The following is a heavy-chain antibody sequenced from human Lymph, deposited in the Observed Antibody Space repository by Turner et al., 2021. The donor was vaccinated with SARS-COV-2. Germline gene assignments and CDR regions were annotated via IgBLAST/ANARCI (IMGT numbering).Heavy chain of an antibody. CDR1: GYTFTGYY. Sequence: QVQLVQSGAEVKKPGASVTVSCKASGYTFTGYYMHWVRQAPGQGLEWMGWINPNSGGTNYAQKFQCRVTMTRDTSISTAYMELSRLRSDDTAVYYCARDVERYNDFWSGYSGGYGLDVWGQGTTVTVSS. V-gene: IGHV1-2*02. J-gene: IGHJ6*02. D-gene: IGHD3-3*01. CDR3: ARDVERYNDFWSGYSGGYGLDV. CDR2: INPNSGGT.